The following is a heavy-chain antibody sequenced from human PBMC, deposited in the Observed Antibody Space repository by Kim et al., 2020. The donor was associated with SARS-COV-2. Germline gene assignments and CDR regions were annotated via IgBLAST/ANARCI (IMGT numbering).Heavy chain of an antibody. CDR2: IYPGDSDT. CDR1: GYSFTSYW. J-gene: IGHJ4*02. CDR3: ARQRIAYCGGDCSDFDY. D-gene: IGHD2-21*02. Sequence: GESLKISCKGSGYSFTSYWIGWVRQMPGKGLEWMGIIYPGDSDTRYSPSFQGQVTISADKSISTAYLQWSSLKASDTAMYYCARQRIAYCGGDCSDFDYWGQGTLVTVSS. V-gene: IGHV5-51*01.